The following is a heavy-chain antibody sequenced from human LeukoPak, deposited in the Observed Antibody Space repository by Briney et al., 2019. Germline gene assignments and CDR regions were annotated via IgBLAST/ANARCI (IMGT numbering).Heavy chain of an antibody. CDR1: GFTFSSYS. V-gene: IGHV3-21*01. J-gene: IGHJ4*02. D-gene: IGHD2-15*01. CDR3: ARVLLEGEDY. CDR2: ISSSSSYI. Sequence: GGSLRLSCAASGFTFSSYSMNWVRQAPGKGLEWVSSISSSSSYIYYADSVKGRFTISRDNAKNSLYLQMNSLRAEDTAMYYCARVLLEGEDYWGQGTLVTVSS.